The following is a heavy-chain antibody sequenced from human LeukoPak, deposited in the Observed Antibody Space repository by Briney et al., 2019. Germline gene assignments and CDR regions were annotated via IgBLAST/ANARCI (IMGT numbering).Heavy chain of an antibody. D-gene: IGHD3-22*01. J-gene: IGHJ4*02. CDR2: ISSSSSTI. CDR3: ARDDDSSGYWD. CDR1: GFTFKSYA. Sequence: GGSLRLSCSASGFTFKSYAMHWVRQAPGKGLEWVSYISSSSSTIYYADSVKGRFTISRDNAKNSLYLQMNSLRAEDTAVYYCARDDDSSGYWDWGQGTLVTVSS. V-gene: IGHV3-48*01.